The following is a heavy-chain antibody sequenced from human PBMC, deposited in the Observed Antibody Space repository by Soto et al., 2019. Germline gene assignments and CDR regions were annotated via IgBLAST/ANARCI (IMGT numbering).Heavy chain of an antibody. CDR1: GDSVSSNSAA. CDR2: TYYRSKWYN. D-gene: IGHD6-19*01. J-gene: IGHJ3*02. V-gene: IGHV6-1*01. Sequence: SQTLSLTCAISGDSVSSNSAAWNWIRQSPSRGLEWLGRTYYRSKWYNDYAVSVKSRITINPDTSKNKFSLKLNSVTPEDTAVYYCAREGYSSGRQGFAFDIWGQGTMGT. CDR3: AREGYSSGRQGFAFDI.